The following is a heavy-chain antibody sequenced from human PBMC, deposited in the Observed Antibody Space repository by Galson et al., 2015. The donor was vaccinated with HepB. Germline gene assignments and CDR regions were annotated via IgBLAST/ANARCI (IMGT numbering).Heavy chain of an antibody. V-gene: IGHV1-18*01. Sequence: SVKVSCKASGYTFTSYGISWVRQAPGQGLEWMGWISAYNGNTNYAQKLQGRVTMTTDTSTSTAYMELRSLRSDDTAVYYCARDLGGYSSSWYDYWGQGTLVTVSS. D-gene: IGHD6-13*01. J-gene: IGHJ4*02. CDR2: ISAYNGNT. CDR3: ARDLGGYSSSWYDY. CDR1: GYTFTSYG.